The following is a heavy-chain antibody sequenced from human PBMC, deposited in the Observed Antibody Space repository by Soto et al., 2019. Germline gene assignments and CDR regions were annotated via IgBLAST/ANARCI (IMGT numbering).Heavy chain of an antibody. CDR2: IYYSGST. Sequence: SETLSLTCTVSGGSISSGDYYWSWIRQPPGKGLEWIGYIYYSGSTYYNQSLKSRVTISVDTSKNQFSLKLSSVTAADTAVYYCARGIAVASEIDYWGQGTLVTVSS. CDR3: ARGIAVASEIDY. J-gene: IGHJ4*02. V-gene: IGHV4-30-4*01. CDR1: GGSISSGDYY. D-gene: IGHD6-19*01.